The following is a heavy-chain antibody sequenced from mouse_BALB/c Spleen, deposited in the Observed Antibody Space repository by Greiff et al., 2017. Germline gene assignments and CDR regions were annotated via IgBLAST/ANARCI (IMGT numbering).Heavy chain of an antibody. CDR1: GFNIKDTY. V-gene: IGHV14-3*02. CDR3: AGGYYAMDY. CDR2: IDPANGNT. J-gene: IGHJ4*01. Sequence: EVKLQESGAELVKPGASVKLSCTASGFNIKDTYMHWVKQRPEQGLEWIGRIDPANGNTKYDPKFQGKATITADTSSNTAYLQLSSLTSEDTAVYYCAGGYYAMDYWGQGTSVTVSS.